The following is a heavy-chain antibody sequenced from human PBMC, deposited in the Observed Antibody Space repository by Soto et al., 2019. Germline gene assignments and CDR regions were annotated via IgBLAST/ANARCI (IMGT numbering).Heavy chain of an antibody. V-gene: IGHV1-69*06. Sequence: SVKVSCKASGGTFSSYAISWVRQAPGQGLEWMGGIIPIFGTANYAQKFQGRVTITADKSTSTAYMELSSLRSEDTAVYYCARDSSSWYNWLDQWGQGTLVTVSS. CDR2: IIPIFGTA. D-gene: IGHD6-13*01. J-gene: IGHJ5*02. CDR1: GGTFSSYA. CDR3: ARDSSSWYNWLDQ.